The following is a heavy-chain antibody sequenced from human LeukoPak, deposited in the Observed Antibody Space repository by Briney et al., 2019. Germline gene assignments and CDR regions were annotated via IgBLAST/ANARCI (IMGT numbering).Heavy chain of an antibody. D-gene: IGHD3-3*01. Sequence: PGGSLRLSCAASGFTFSSYWMHWVRQAPGKGLVWISHINRDGSSTTYADSVRGRFTISRDNAKNTLYLQMNSLRAEDTAVYYCADPFGDAFDIWGQGTMVTVSS. CDR1: GFTFSSYW. CDR3: ADPFGDAFDI. CDR2: INRDGSST. V-gene: IGHV3-74*01. J-gene: IGHJ3*02.